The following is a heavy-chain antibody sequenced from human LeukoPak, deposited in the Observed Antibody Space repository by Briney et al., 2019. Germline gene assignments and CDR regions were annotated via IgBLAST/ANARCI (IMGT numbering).Heavy chain of an antibody. CDR2: INHSGST. CDR3: ARTFYCGGDCYSDWFDP. CDR1: GGSFSGYY. D-gene: IGHD2-21*02. V-gene: IGHV4-34*01. Sequence: PSETLSLTCAVYGGSFSGYYWSWIRQPPGKGLEWIGEINHSGSTNYNPSLKSRVTISVDTSKNQFSLKLSSVTAADTAVYYCARTFYCGGDCYSDWFDPWGQGTLVTVSS. J-gene: IGHJ5*02.